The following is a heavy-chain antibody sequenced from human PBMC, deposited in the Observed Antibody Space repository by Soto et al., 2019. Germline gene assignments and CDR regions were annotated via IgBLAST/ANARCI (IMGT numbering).Heavy chain of an antibody. CDR3: ARDVGGTNWHFGWFDP. J-gene: IGHJ5*02. CDR1: GGSVSSGTSY. D-gene: IGHD1-7*01. Sequence: QVQLQESGPGLVKPSETLSLTCIVSGGSVSSGTSYWSWIRQPPEKGLEWIGHVCFSGSTNYNPSLQSRVTTFLDTSKYQFSLRLSSVTAADTAVYYCARDVGGTNWHFGWFDPWGQGTLVTVSS. CDR2: VCFSGST. V-gene: IGHV4-61*01.